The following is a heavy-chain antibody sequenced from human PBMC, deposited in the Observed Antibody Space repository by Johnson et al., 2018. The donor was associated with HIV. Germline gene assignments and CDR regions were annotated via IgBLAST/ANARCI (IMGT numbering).Heavy chain of an antibody. CDR2: IRFNGSHK. CDR1: RFTFSYYG. V-gene: IGHV3-30*02. Sequence: QVQLVESGGGVVQPGGSLRLSCSASRFTFSYYGMHWVRQAPGKGLEWVTFIRFNGSHKYYADSVKGRFTISRDNAKNSLYLQMNSLRVEDTALYYCARDLAGHNAFDIWGQGTMVTVSS. J-gene: IGHJ3*02. D-gene: IGHD6-19*01. CDR3: ARDLAGHNAFDI.